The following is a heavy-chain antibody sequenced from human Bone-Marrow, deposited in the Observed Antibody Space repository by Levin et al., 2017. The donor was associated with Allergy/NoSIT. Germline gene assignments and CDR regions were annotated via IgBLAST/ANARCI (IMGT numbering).Heavy chain of an antibody. CDR1: GFTFSSYE. J-gene: IGHJ4*02. CDR3: ASRQSVYRRPMVQGVTELHRDY. Sequence: GGSLRLSCAASGFTFSSYEMNWVRQAPGKGLEWVSYISSSGSTIYYADSVKGRFTISRDNAKNSLYLQMNSLRAEDTAVYYCASRQSVYRRPMVQGVTELHRDYWGQGTLVTVSS. CDR2: ISSSGSTI. D-gene: IGHD3-10*01. V-gene: IGHV3-48*03.